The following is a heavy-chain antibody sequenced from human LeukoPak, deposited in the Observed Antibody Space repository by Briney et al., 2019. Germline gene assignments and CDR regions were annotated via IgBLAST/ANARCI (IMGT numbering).Heavy chain of an antibody. J-gene: IGHJ4*02. V-gene: IGHV3-48*02. CDR3: ARDRDYSFDY. Sequence: QSGGSLRLSCAASGFTFSSYTMNWVRQAPGKGLEWPSYISSSSDIISYADSVKGRFTISRDNAKNSLYLQMNSLRDEDTAVYYCARDRDYSFDYWGQGTLVTVSS. CDR1: GFTFSSYT. D-gene: IGHD2-21*01. CDR2: ISSSSDII.